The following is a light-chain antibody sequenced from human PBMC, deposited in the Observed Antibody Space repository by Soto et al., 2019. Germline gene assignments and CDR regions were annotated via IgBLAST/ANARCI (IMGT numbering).Light chain of an antibody. V-gene: IGKV3-15*01. CDR3: QHYSTWLWT. CDR2: GAS. J-gene: IGKJ1*01. CDR1: QSVDSK. Sequence: EIVMTQSPATLSVSPGERATLSCRASQSVDSKLAWYQQKPGQGPRLLIYGASSRATGIPARFSGRGSGTASMLTISSLQSEDFAVYYCQHYSTWLWTFGQGTKVEIK.